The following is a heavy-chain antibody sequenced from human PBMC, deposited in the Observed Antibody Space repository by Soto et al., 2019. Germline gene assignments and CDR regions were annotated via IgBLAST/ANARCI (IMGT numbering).Heavy chain of an antibody. V-gene: IGHV4-38-2*01. Sequence: SETRSLTAAVSGYSISSGYSLVWLRQPPGKGLEWIGILYHGGSTYYNPSLNSRVTLSIDMTNNHVSLILNSVTAADTAVYYCARVGPWVPYYYDSSPYTFENWFDPWGQGTLVTVSS. J-gene: IGHJ5*02. D-gene: IGHD3-22*01. CDR2: LYHGGST. CDR1: GYSISSGYS. CDR3: ARVGPWVPYYYDSSPYTFENWFDP.